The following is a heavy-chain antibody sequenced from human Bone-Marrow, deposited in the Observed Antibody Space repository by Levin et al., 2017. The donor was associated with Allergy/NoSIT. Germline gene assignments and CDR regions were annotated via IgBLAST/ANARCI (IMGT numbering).Heavy chain of an antibody. Sequence: GGSLRLSCAASGFTFSSYAMSWVRQAPGKGLEWVSAISGSGGSTYYADSVKGRFTISRDNSKNTLYLQMNSLRAEDTAVYYCAKDPTYYYDSRGYYHFDYWGQGTLVTVSS. V-gene: IGHV3-23*01. J-gene: IGHJ4*02. CDR3: AKDPTYYYDSRGYYHFDY. CDR2: ISGSGGST. D-gene: IGHD3-22*01. CDR1: GFTFSSYA.